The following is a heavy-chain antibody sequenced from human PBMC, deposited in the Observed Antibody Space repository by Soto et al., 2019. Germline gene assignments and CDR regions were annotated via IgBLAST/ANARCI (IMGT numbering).Heavy chain of an antibody. Sequence: SSETLSLTCTVSGDSIRGSDYYWGWIRQPPGKDLEWIGYIYYSGSTYYNPSLKSRVTISVDTSKNQFSLKLSSVTAADTAVYYCARATVIGNYYYGMDVWGQGTTVTVSS. CDR1: GDSIRGSDYY. V-gene: IGHV4-31*03. J-gene: IGHJ6*02. CDR2: IYYSGST. CDR3: ARATVIGNYYYGMDV. D-gene: IGHD4-17*01.